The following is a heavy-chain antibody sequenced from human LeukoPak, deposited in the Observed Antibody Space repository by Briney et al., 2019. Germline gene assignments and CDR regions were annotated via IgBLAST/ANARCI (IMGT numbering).Heavy chain of an antibody. CDR1: GGSISSYY. V-gene: IGHV4-59*01. CDR3: ARHDPYSGIDY. J-gene: IGHJ4*02. D-gene: IGHD1-26*01. Sequence: SETLSLTCTVSGGSISSYYWSWIRQPPGKGLEWIGYIYYSGSTNYNPSLKSRVTISVDTSKNQFSLKLSSVTAADTAVYYCARHDPYSGIDYWGQGTLVTVSS. CDR2: IYYSGST.